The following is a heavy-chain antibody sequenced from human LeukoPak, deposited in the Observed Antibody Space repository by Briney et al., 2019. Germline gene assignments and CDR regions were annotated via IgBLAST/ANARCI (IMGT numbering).Heavy chain of an antibody. Sequence: GGSLRLSCVGSGFTFGEYGMHWVRQAPGKGLEWVSHITWDGGSTYYAGPVKGRFTISRDNSKNSLYLQMNSLGAEDTALYYCAKDIHIGHGSGWPESWGQGTLVTVSS. CDR3: AKDIHIGHGSGWPES. CDR2: ITWDGGST. D-gene: IGHD6-19*01. V-gene: IGHV3-43D*03. CDR1: GFTFGEYG. J-gene: IGHJ5*02.